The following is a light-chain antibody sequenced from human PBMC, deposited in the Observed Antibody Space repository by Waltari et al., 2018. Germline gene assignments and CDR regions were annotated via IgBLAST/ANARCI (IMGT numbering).Light chain of an antibody. CDR2: AAS. J-gene: IGKJ5*01. CDR3: QQSYS. CDR1: QSRSDY. V-gene: IGKV1-39*01. Sequence: DIQMTQSPSSLSASVGDRVTITCRASQSRSDYLNWYQQKPGKAPKLLIYAASTLQSGVPARFSGSGSGTDFALTISSLQPEDFATYYCQQSYSVGQGTRLEIK.